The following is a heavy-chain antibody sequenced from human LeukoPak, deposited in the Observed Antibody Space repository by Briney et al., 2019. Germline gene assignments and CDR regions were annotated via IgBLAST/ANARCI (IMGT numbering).Heavy chain of an antibody. CDR3: ASPGESVVVVAASLDY. Sequence: GASAKVSCKASGYTLTSYGISWVRQAPGQGLEWMGWISAYNGNTNYAQKLQDRVTMTTDTSTRTVYMELRSLRSEDTAVYYCASPGESVVVVAASLDYWGQGTLVTVSS. V-gene: IGHV1-18*01. CDR2: ISAYNGNT. J-gene: IGHJ4*02. D-gene: IGHD2-15*01. CDR1: GYTLTSYG.